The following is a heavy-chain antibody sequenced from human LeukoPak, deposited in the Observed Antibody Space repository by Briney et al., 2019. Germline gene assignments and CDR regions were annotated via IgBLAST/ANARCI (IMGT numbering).Heavy chain of an antibody. Sequence: GASVTVSCKASGGTFSSYAISWVRQAPGQGLEWMGGIIPIFGTANYAQKFQGRVTITTDESTSTAYMELSSLRSEDTAVYYCARSPQPSFRDGYNSDYFDYWGQGTLVTVSS. CDR2: IIPIFGTA. V-gene: IGHV1-69*05. D-gene: IGHD5-24*01. J-gene: IGHJ4*02. CDR1: GGTFSSYA. CDR3: ARSPQPSFRDGYNSDYFDY.